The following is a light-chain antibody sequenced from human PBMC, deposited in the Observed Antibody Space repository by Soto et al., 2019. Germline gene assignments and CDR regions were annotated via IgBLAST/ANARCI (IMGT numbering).Light chain of an antibody. CDR2: GAS. CDR3: QQYNNWPRT. J-gene: IGKJ1*01. CDR1: QSVSSN. V-gene: IGKV3-15*01. Sequence: EIVMTQSPATLSVSPGERVTLSCRASQSVSSNLAWYHQKPGQAPRLLIYGASTRATGIPARFSGSGSGTEFTLTISSLQSEDFAVYYCQQYNNWPRTFGQGTKVEIK.